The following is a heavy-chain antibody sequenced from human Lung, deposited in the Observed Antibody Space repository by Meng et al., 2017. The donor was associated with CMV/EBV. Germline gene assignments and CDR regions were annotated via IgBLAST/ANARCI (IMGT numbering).Heavy chain of an antibody. V-gene: IGHV2-70*20. CDR2: IDWDDDK. Sequence: SGPTLVKPTQTLTLTCTFSGFSLSTSGMCVSWVRQPPGKALEWLALIDWDDDKYYNTSLKTRLTISKDTSKNQVVLTMTNMDPVDTATYYCARSTLGRANFDYWGQGTLVTVSS. CDR1: GFSLSTSGMC. J-gene: IGHJ4*02. CDR3: ARSTLGRANFDY.